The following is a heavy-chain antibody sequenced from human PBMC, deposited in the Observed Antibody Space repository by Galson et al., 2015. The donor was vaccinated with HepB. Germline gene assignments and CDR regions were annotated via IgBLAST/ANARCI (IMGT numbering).Heavy chain of an antibody. Sequence: SVKVSCKASGYTFTSYAMNWVRQAPGQGLEWMGWISAYNRYTNYTQKLQGRVTMTTDTSTSTAYMELRSLRSDDTAVYFCARGALVVVVGATQNNWFDPWGQGTLVTVSS. CDR2: ISAYNRYT. D-gene: IGHD2-15*01. CDR3: ARGALVVVVGATQNNWFDP. CDR1: GYTFTSYA. J-gene: IGHJ5*02. V-gene: IGHV1-18*01.